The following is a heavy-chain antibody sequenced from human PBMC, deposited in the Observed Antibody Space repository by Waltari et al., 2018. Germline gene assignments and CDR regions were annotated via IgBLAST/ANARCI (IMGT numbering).Heavy chain of an antibody. J-gene: IGHJ6*02. D-gene: IGHD5-18*01. V-gene: IGHV6-1*01. CDR2: TYYRAKWYN. CDR1: GDSVSSNSAA. Sequence: QVQLQQSGPGLVKPSQTLSLTCAISGDSVSSNSAAWNWIRQSPSRGLEWLGRTYYRAKWYNDYAVSVKSRITINPDTSKNQFSLQLNSVTPEDTAVYYCARDVGRNGYSYGYPGYGMDVWGQGTTVTVSS. CDR3: ARDVGRNGYSYGYPGYGMDV.